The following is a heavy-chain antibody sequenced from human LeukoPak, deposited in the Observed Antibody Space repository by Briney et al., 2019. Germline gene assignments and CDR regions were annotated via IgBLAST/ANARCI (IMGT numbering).Heavy chain of an antibody. CDR1: GGSISSSSYY. Sequence: SETLSLTCTVSGGSISSSSYYWGWIRQPPGKGLEWIGSIYYSGSTYYNPSLKSRVTISVDTSKNQFSLKLSSVTAADTAVYYCARALYYYDSSGDYYYYYYYMDVWGKGTTVTVSS. V-gene: IGHV4-39*07. CDR3: ARALYYYDSSGDYYYYYYYMDV. D-gene: IGHD3-22*01. CDR2: IYYSGST. J-gene: IGHJ6*03.